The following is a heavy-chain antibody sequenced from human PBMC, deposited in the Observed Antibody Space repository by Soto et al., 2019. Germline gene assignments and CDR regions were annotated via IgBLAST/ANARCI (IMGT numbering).Heavy chain of an antibody. J-gene: IGHJ4*02. CDR1: GYSFISSW. D-gene: IGHD1-26*01. V-gene: IGHV5-51*01. Sequence: AGESLKISCEASGYSFISSWIGWVRQMPGKGLEWMGIIYPADSDTVYSPSFQGQVIISVDKSINTAYPQWTSLKASDTAMYYCARHLIVGIKSSLIDWGQGTSVSVSS. CDR2: IYPADSDT. CDR3: ARHLIVGIKSSLID.